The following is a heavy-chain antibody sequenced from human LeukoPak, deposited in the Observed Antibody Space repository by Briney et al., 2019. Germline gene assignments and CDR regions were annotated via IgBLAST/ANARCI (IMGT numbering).Heavy chain of an antibody. Sequence: GGSLRLSCAASGFTFSSYSMNWVRQAPGKGLEWVSSISSSSSYIYYADSVKGRFTVSKDNAKNLLYLQMNSLRAEDTAMYYCARNRGGGSGYSDYWGQGTLVTVSS. CDR1: GFTFSSYS. J-gene: IGHJ4*02. D-gene: IGHD3-22*01. CDR2: ISSSSSYI. V-gene: IGHV3-21*04. CDR3: ARNRGGGSGYSDY.